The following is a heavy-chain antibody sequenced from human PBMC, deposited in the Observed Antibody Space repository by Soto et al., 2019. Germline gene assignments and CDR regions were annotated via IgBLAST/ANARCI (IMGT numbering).Heavy chain of an antibody. CDR2: IYYSGST. V-gene: IGHV4-59*01. CDR3: ARAHIVVVTATGHWFDP. D-gene: IGHD2-21*02. J-gene: IGHJ5*02. Sequence: PPENLCLTCTVSGGSMSSYYGSWIRQPPGKGLEWIGYIYYSGSTNYNPSLKRRVTISVDTSKNQFSLKLSSVTAADTALSYCARAHIVVVTATGHWFDPWGQGTLVTVSS. CDR1: GGSMSSYY.